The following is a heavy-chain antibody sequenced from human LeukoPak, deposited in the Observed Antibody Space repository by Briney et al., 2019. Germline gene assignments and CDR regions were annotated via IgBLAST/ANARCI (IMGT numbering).Heavy chain of an antibody. V-gene: IGHV4-39*01. J-gene: IGHJ5*02. CDR1: GFTFSSYSMK. CDR2: IYSGST. CDR3: ARSPMIRGVMGWFDP. D-gene: IGHD3-10*01. Sequence: GSLRLSCAASGFTFSSYSMKWVRQPPGKGLEWIGSIYSGSTYYNPSLKSRVIISVDTSKNQFSLKLSSVTAAVTAVYYCARSPMIRGVMGWFDPWGQGTLVTVSS.